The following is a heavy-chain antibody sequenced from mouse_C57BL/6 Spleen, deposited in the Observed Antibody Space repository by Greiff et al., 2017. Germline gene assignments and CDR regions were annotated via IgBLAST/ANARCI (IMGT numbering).Heavy chain of an antibody. CDR3: AREGYAGYFDV. CDR1: GFTFSSYG. J-gene: IGHJ1*03. V-gene: IGHV5-6*01. CDR2: ISRGGSYT. D-gene: IGHD2-2*01. Sequence: EVQGVESGGDLVKPGGSLKLSCAASGFTFSSYGMSWVRQTPDKGLEWVATISRGGSYTYYPDSLKGRFTISRDNAKNTLYLQMSSLKSEDTAMYYCAREGYAGYFDVWGTGTTVTVSS.